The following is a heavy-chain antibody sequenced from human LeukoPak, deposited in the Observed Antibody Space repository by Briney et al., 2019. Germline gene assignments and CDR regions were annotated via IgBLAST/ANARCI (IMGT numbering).Heavy chain of an antibody. V-gene: IGHV5-10-1*01. CDR1: GYSFTSYW. J-gene: IGHJ3*02. CDR2: NDPSDSYT. D-gene: IGHD2-2*01. CDR3: ARHHPLTYCSSTSCPVDAFDI. Sequence: GESLKISCKGSGYSFTSYWISWVRQLPGKGLGWMGRNDPSDSYTNYSPSFQGHVTISADKSISTAYLQWSSLKASDTAMYYCARHHPLTYCSSTSCPVDAFDIWGQGTMVTVSS.